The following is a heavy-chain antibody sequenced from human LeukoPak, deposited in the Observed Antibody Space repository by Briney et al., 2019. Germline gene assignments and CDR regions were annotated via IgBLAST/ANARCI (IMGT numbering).Heavy chain of an antibody. CDR3: TTGPGNSGY. D-gene: IGHD4-23*01. CDR1: GLTFSNAW. CDR2: IKSKTVGGTI. Sequence: DPGGSLRLSCAVSGLTFSNAWMSWVRQAPGKGLEWVGRIKSKTVGGTIEYAAPVKGRFTISRDDSKNTVYLQMNSLKTEDTAVYYCTTGPGNSGYWGQGALVTVSS. V-gene: IGHV3-15*01. J-gene: IGHJ4*02.